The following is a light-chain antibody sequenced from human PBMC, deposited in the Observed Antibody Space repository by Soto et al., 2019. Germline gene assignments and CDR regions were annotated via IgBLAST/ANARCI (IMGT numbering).Light chain of an antibody. V-gene: IGKV2-30*01. J-gene: IGKJ5*01. CDR3: MQGTHWPIT. CDR1: QSLVNSDGDTY. CDR2: KVS. Sequence: DVVMTQSPLSLPVTLGQPASISCRSSQSLVNSDGDTYLNWFQQRPGQSPRRLIYKVSNRDSGVPDRFSGSGSGTDFTLKISRVESEDLGVYYCMQGTHWPITFGQGTRLEIK.